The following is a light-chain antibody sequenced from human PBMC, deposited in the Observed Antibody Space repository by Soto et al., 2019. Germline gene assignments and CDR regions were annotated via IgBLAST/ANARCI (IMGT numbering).Light chain of an antibody. Sequence: DSQLTQSPPPLSSSEGAIVTITCQAIHDMKNNVNWYQQKPGKAPKILIYDADNLQTGGPSRFSGSCAETEFTFTIGSMEPEDVATYFCHQFDVRAEYTVGQGTKVDVK. J-gene: IGKJ2*01. CDR2: DAD. V-gene: IGKV1-33*01. CDR3: HQFDVRAEYT. CDR1: HDMKNN.